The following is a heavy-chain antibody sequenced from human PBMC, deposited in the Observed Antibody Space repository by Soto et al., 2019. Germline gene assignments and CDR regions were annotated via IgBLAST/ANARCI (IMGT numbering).Heavy chain of an antibody. D-gene: IGHD2-21*02. CDR2: INPDSGDT. CDR1: GDPFTGYY. Sequence: ASVKVSCKASGDPFTGYYIHWVRQAPGQGLEWVGWINPDSGDTNYAQKFQGRVTMTRDTSISTVYMDLSSLRSDDTAVYYCARVGGFSYCGGDCYSVWAQGTLVTVSS. V-gene: IGHV1-2*02. CDR3: ARVGGFSYCGGDCYSV. J-gene: IGHJ1*01.